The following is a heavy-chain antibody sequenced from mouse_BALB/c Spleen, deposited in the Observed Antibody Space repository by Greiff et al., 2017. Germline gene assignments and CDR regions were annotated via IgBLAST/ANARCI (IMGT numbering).Heavy chain of an antibody. CDR2: IDPENGDT. CDR1: GFNIKDYY. J-gene: IGHJ3*01. Sequence: EVKLQQSGAELVRSGASVKLSCTASGFNIKDYYMHWVKQRPEQGLEWIGWIDPENGDTEYAPKFQGKATMTADTSSNTAYLQLSSLTSEDTAVYYCNNYGNSIAYWGQGTLVTVSA. V-gene: IGHV14-4*02. D-gene: IGHD2-1*01. CDR3: NNYGNSIAY.